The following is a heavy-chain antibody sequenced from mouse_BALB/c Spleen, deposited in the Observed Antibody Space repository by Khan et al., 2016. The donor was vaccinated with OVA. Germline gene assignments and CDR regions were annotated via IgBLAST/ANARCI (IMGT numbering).Heavy chain of an antibody. CDR3: ERSGTGSFLY. Sequence: QVQLMQSGAELARPGASVKLSCKASGYTFTDYYINWVRQRTGQGLEWIGDIYPGIGNTYYNEKFKGKATLTADKSSSTAYMQLSSLTSEDSAVYFGERSGTGSFLYWGQGTLVTVSA. D-gene: IGHD4-1*01. J-gene: IGHJ3*01. CDR2: IYPGIGNT. V-gene: IGHV1-77*01. CDR1: GYTFTDYY.